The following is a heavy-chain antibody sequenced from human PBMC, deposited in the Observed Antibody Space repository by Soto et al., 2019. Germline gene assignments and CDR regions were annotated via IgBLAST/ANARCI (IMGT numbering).Heavy chain of an antibody. CDR3: AKKKEGNWPFDY. Sequence: SVKVSCKASGGTFSSYAISWVRQAPGQGLEWMGGIIPIFGTANYAQKFQGRVTITADESTSTAYMELSSLRSEDTAVYYCAKKKEGNWPFDYWGQGTLVTVSS. CDR1: GGTFSSYA. J-gene: IGHJ4*02. V-gene: IGHV1-69*13. CDR2: IIPIFGTA. D-gene: IGHD1-1*01.